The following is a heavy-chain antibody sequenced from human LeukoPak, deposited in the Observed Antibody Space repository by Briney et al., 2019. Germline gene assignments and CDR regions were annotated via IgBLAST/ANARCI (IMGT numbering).Heavy chain of an antibody. CDR3: ARRAGGWTPANYFDY. Sequence: SETLSLTCTVSGGSISSYYWSWIQQPPGKGLGWIGYIYYSGSTNYNPSLKSRVTISVDTSKNQFSLKLSSVTAADTAVYYCARRAGGWTPANYFDYWGQGTLVTVSS. CDR1: GGSISSYY. D-gene: IGHD6-19*01. V-gene: IGHV4-59*08. CDR2: IYYSGST. J-gene: IGHJ4*02.